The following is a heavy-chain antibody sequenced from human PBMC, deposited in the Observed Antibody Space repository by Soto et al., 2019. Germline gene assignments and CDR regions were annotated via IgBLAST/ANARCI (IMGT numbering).Heavy chain of an antibody. Sequence: EVQLLESGGGWVHPGGSLRLSCAASGFPFRNYAMSWVRQPPGKGLEWISTLTGSSSNIYYADSVKGRFAISRDNSRNTLYLQMNSLTAEDTAVYYCANGRATYGLLTHDYWGQGTLVTVSS. D-gene: IGHD3-10*01. CDR2: LTGSSSNI. J-gene: IGHJ4*02. V-gene: IGHV3-23*01. CDR1: GFPFRNYA. CDR3: ANGRATYGLLTHDY.